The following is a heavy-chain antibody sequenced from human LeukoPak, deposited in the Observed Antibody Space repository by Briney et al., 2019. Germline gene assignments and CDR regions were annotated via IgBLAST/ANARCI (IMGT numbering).Heavy chain of an antibody. Sequence: PGGSLRLSCAASGFTFNTYTMNWVRQAPGNGLEWVSFINTKSKTIYYADSVKGRFTISRDNGKNSLYLQMNSLRAEDKALYYCVRDQDWAFDYWGRGTLVTVSS. V-gene: IGHV3-48*01. CDR1: GFTFNTYT. D-gene: IGHD3-9*01. J-gene: IGHJ4*02. CDR2: INTKSKTI. CDR3: VRDQDWAFDY.